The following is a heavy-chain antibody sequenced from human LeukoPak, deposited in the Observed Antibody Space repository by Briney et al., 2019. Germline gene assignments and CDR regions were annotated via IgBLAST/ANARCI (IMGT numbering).Heavy chain of an antibody. D-gene: IGHD7-27*01. Sequence: PSETLSLTCTVSGVSVSSGHYYWNWIRQHPGRGLEWIGYIDDSGSTYYNPSLKRRGTMAVDTSKNNFSLKLSSVTAADTAVYYCARRDWGFSAFDIWGQGTMVTVSS. CDR2: IDDSGST. CDR3: ARRDWGFSAFDI. V-gene: IGHV4-31*03. J-gene: IGHJ3*02. CDR1: GVSVSSGHYY.